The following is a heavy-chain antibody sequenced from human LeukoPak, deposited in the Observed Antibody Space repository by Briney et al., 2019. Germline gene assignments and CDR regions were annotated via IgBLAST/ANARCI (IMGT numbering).Heavy chain of an antibody. J-gene: IGHJ4*02. V-gene: IGHV4-39*01. CDR3: ARLPYSSGWYSKPY. Sequence: SETLSLTCTVSGGSISSSSYYWGWIRQPPGKGLEWIGSIYYSGSTYYNPSLKSRVTISVDTSKNQFSLKLSSVTAADTAVYYCARLPYSSGWYSKPYWGQGILVTVSS. CDR2: IYYSGST. D-gene: IGHD6-19*01. CDR1: GGSISSSSYY.